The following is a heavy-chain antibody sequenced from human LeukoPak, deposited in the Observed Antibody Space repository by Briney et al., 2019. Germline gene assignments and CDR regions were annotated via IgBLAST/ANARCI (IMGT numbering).Heavy chain of an antibody. D-gene: IGHD4-17*01. Sequence: PGGSLRLSCAASGFTFDDYAMHWVRQAPGKGLEWVSGISWNNGSIGYADSVKGRFTISRDNAKNSLYLQMNSLRAEDTAVYYCARDIRNGYGDYSEAFDIWGQGTMVTVSS. CDR2: ISWNNGSI. CDR3: ARDIRNGYGDYSEAFDI. V-gene: IGHV3-9*01. J-gene: IGHJ3*02. CDR1: GFTFDDYA.